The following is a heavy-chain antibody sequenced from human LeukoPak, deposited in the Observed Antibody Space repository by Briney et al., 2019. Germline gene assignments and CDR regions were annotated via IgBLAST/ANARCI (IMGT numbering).Heavy chain of an antibody. CDR2: ISSSSSTI. CDR3: ARDRGIYCSSTSCYGNY. Sequence: GGSLRLSCAASGFTFSSYSMNWVRQAPGKGLEWVSYISSSSSTIYYADSVKGRFTISRDNAKNSLYLQMNSLRDEDTAVYYCARDRGIYCSSTSCYGNYWGRGTLVTVSS. V-gene: IGHV3-48*02. J-gene: IGHJ4*02. CDR1: GFTFSSYS. D-gene: IGHD2-2*01.